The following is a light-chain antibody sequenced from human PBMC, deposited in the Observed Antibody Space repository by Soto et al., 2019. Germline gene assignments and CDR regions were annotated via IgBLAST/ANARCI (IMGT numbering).Light chain of an antibody. CDR3: QQRSNWPPIT. V-gene: IGKV3D-20*02. Sequence: EIVLTQSPGTLSLSPGERATLSCRASHSVTSNYLAWYQQKPGQAPKLLIYGASIRATGIPDRFSGSGSGTDFSLTINRLEPEDFAVYYCQQRSNWPPITFGQGTRLEIK. CDR1: HSVTSNY. J-gene: IGKJ5*01. CDR2: GAS.